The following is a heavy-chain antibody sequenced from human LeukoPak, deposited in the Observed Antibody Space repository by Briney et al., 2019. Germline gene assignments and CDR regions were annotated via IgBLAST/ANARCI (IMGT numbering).Heavy chain of an antibody. V-gene: IGHV1-2*02. CDR3: VGLITQWLAYFDY. CDR2: INPDNGAT. CDR1: GYIFTNFY. Sequence: VASVKVSCKASGYIFTNFYLHWMRQAPGHGLEWIGWINPDNGATNSAQKFQGRVTMTRDTSINTVYMELSNLRSDDTAVYYCVGLITQWLAYFDYWGQGTLVTVSS. D-gene: IGHD6-19*01. J-gene: IGHJ4*02.